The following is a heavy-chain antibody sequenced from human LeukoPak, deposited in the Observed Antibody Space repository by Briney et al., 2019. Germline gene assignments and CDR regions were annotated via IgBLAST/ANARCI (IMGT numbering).Heavy chain of an antibody. J-gene: IGHJ6*02. CDR2: IYYSGST. Sequence: PSETLSLTCTVSGGSISSGGYYWSWIRQHPGKGLEWIGYIYYSGSTYYNPSLKSRVTISADTSKNQFSLKLRSVTAADTAVYYCARLDSYGGDYYYVMDVWGQGTTVTVTS. V-gene: IGHV4-31*03. CDR1: GGSISSGGYY. CDR3: ARLDSYGGDYYYVMDV. D-gene: IGHD3-22*01.